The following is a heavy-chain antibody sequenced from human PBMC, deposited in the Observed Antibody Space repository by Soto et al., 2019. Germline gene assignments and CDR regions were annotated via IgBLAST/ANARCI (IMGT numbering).Heavy chain of an antibody. J-gene: IGHJ4*02. CDR2: INAGNGNT. D-gene: IGHD3-22*01. Sequence: QVQLVQSGAEVKKPGASVKVSCKASGYTFTSCAMHWVRQAPGQRLEWMGWINAGNGNTKYSQKFQGRVTITRDTSVSTAYMELSSLRSEDTAVYYCARRSGYYYVDDWGQGSLVTVSS. CDR1: GYTFTSCA. V-gene: IGHV1-3*01. CDR3: ARRSGYYYVDD.